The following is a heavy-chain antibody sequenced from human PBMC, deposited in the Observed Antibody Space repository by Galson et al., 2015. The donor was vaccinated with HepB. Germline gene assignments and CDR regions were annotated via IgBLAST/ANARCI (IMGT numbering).Heavy chain of an antibody. CDR2: INSDGSNI. V-gene: IGHV3-74*01. D-gene: IGHD4-23*01. CDR3: ARASTVVTPFHAFGV. J-gene: IGHJ3*01. Sequence: SLRLSCAASGFTFSGHWMHWVRQAPGKGLVWVSRINSDGSNIKYADSVKGRFTFSRDNAKNTLYLQMNSLRVEDTAVYYCARASTVVTPFHAFGVWGQGTMVTVAS. CDR1: GFTFSGHW.